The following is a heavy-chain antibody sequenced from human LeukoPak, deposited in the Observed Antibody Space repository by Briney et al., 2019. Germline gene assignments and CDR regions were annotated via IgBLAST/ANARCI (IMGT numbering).Heavy chain of an antibody. D-gene: IGHD2-15*01. CDR1: GFTFSSYG. J-gene: IGHJ4*02. CDR2: IWYDGSNK. CDR3: ASSFGLISGGSEETDYYFDY. V-gene: IGHV3-33*01. Sequence: GGSLRLSCAASGFTFSSYGMHWVRQAPGKGLEWVAVIWYDGSNKYYADSVKGRFTISRDNSKNTLYLQMNSLRAEDTAVYYCASSFGLISGGSEETDYYFDYWGQGTLVTVSS.